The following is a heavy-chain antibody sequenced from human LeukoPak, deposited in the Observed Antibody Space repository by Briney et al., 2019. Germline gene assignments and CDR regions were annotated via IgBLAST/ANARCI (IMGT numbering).Heavy chain of an antibody. CDR2: ISSSGSTI. CDR1: GFTFSDYY. J-gene: IGHJ5*02. CDR3: ARDLVPASNWFDP. Sequence: GGSLRLSCAASGFTFSDYYMSWIRQAPGKGLEWVSYISSSGSTIYYADSVKGRFTISRDDAKNSLYLQMNSLRAEDTAVYYCARDLVPASNWFDPWGQGTLVTVSS. V-gene: IGHV3-11*01. D-gene: IGHD2-2*01.